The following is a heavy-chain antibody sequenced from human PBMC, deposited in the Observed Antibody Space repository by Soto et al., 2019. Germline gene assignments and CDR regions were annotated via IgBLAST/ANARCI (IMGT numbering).Heavy chain of an antibody. J-gene: IGHJ4*02. V-gene: IGHV3-74*01. CDR2: INRDGSTT. CDR1: GFTLSTYW. Sequence: GGSLRLSCVASGFTLSTYWVHWVRQAPGKGLVWVSRINRDGSTTTDANSVKGRFTVSRDNAKNTVYLQMNSLRAEDTAVYYCARDLTGPFDDWGQGTLVTVSS. D-gene: IGHD1-20*01. CDR3: ARDLTGPFDD.